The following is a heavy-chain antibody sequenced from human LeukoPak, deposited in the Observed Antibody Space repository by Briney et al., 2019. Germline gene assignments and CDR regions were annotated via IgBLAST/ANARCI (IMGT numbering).Heavy chain of an antibody. D-gene: IGHD1-26*01. CDR3: ARDGCTSTTCTTLGGFNH. CDR1: GFTLSVFW. CDR2: INQDGSER. J-gene: IGHJ4*02. Sequence: PGGSLRLSCEASGFTLSVFWMSWVRQAPGQGLEWVASINQDGSERHFVDSVKGRFTISRDNARNSLFLQMDSLRADDTGVYFCARDGCTSTTCTTLGGFNHWDQGTLVTVSS. V-gene: IGHV3-7*01.